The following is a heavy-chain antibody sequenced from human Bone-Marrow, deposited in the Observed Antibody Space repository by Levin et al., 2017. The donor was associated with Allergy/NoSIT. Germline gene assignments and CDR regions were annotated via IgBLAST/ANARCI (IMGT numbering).Heavy chain of an antibody. CDR3: AKGCSDESCYLNS. V-gene: IGHV3-23*01. J-gene: IGHJ4*02. CDR1: GFTFRTYA. CDR2: ISGSGSST. D-gene: IGHD2-15*01. Sequence: ASVKVSCKASGFTFRTYAMSWVRQAPGKGLEWVSGISGSGSSTYHADSVKGRLTSSRDNSKNTLFLHMNSLRAEDTAIYYCAKGCSDESCYLNSWGQGTLVTVSS.